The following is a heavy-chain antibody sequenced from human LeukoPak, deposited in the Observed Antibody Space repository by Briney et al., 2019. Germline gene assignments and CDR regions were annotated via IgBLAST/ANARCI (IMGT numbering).Heavy chain of an antibody. CDR1: GDSITSSSYY. V-gene: IGHV4-39*07. D-gene: IGHD6-6*01. CDR3: ATWSISSSSFDY. J-gene: IGHJ4*02. CDR2: IYYSGST. Sequence: SETLSLTCTVSGDSITSSSYYWGWIRQPPGKGLGWIGSIYYSGSTYYNPSLKSRVTIYVDTSKNQFSLKLSSVTAADTAVYYCATWSISSSSFDYWGRGTLVSVSS.